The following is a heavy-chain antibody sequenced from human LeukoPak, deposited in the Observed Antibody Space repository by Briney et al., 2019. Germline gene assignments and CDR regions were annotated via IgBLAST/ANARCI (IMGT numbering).Heavy chain of an antibody. CDR2: IIPILGIA. CDR1: GGTFISYA. CDR3: ARVGGGYSYGGLDY. Sequence: ASVTVSCKASGGTFISYAICWVRPAPGQGRGWVGRIIPILGIANYTQKFHGRVTITADKSTSTAYMELSSLRSEAMAVYYCARVGGGYSYGGLDYWGQGTLVTVSS. J-gene: IGHJ4*02. V-gene: IGHV1-69*04. D-gene: IGHD5-18*01.